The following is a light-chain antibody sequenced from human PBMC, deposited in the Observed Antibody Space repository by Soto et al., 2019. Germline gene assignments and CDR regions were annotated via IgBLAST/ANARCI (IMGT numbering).Light chain of an antibody. V-gene: IGKV1-5*03. CDR1: RGISSW. Sequence: DIQMTQSASSLSASVGDRGTITCRSSRGISSWLAWYQQKPGKAPKLLIYKTATLKSAGPSRFSGSGSRKELTLTISSLQPADFAPYSCPQYTSYSAAFGQGGKV. J-gene: IGKJ1*01. CDR2: KTA. CDR3: PQYTSYSAA.